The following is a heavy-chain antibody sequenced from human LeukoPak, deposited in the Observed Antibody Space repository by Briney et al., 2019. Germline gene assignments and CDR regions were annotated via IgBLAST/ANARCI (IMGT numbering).Heavy chain of an antibody. CDR3: ARVSARGYDY. CDR1: GFMFDTYI. J-gene: IGHJ4*02. D-gene: IGHD5-18*01. Sequence: GGSLRLSCAASGFMFDTYIMTWVRQAPGKGLEWISYINSINAVYYTDSVQGRFNISRDKAKNSLYLQMNSLRVEDTAMYYCARVSARGYDYWGRGTLVTVSS. V-gene: IGHV3-48*01. CDR2: INSINAV.